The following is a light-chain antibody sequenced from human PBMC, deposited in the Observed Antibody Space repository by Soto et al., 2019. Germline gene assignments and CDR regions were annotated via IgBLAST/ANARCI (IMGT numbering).Light chain of an antibody. CDR2: GAS. CDR3: QQYGYSPA. J-gene: IGKJ4*01. V-gene: IGKV3-20*01. CDR1: QSVSSN. Sequence: EIVMTQSPASLSVSPVERATLSCMASQSVSSNLAWYQQKPGQAPRLLIYGASSRATCIPDRFSGSGSGTDFTLTINRLEPEDFAVYYCQQYGYSPACGGGTKVDIK.